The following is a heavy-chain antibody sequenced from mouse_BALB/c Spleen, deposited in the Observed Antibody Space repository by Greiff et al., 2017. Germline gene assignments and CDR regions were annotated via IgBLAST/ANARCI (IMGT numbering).Heavy chain of an antibody. CDR1: GFTFSSYG. CDR2: INSNGGST. D-gene: IGHD2-4*01. J-gene: IGHJ3*01. Sequence: EVQRVESGGGLVQPGGSLKLSCAASGFTFSSYGMSWVRQTPDKRLELVATINSNGGSTYYPDSVKGRFTISRDNAKNTLYLQMSSLKSEDTAMYYCARMITRAWFAYWGQGTLVTVSA. CDR3: ARMITRAWFAY. V-gene: IGHV5-6-3*01.